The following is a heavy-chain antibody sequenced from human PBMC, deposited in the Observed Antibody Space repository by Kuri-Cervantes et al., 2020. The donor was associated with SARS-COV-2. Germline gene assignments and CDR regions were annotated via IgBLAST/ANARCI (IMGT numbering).Heavy chain of an antibody. CDR1: GFSFRTYA. Sequence: GGSLRLSCAASGFSFRTYAMHWVRQAPGKGLEWVAVISFDGNSEDYADSVKGRFTISRDNSKNTLYLQMNSLRAEDTAVYYCTTDWGVYDILTGLRYYFDYWGQGTLVTVSS. V-gene: IGHV3-30-3*01. CDR2: ISFDGNSE. D-gene: IGHD3-9*01. J-gene: IGHJ4*02. CDR3: TTDWGVYDILTGLRYYFDY.